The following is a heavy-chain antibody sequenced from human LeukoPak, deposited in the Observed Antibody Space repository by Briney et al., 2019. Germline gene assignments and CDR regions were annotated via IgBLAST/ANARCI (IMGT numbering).Heavy chain of an antibody. CDR3: ARESPRYYYFDY. Sequence: ASETLSLTCAVYGGSFSDHYWIWIRQPPGKGLEWIGEVNNSGSTNYSPSLKSRVTISEDTSKNQFSLKLSSVTAADTAVYYCARESPRYYYFDYWGQGTLVTVSS. V-gene: IGHV4-34*01. J-gene: IGHJ4*02. D-gene: IGHD3-10*01. CDR1: GGSFSDHY. CDR2: VNNSGST.